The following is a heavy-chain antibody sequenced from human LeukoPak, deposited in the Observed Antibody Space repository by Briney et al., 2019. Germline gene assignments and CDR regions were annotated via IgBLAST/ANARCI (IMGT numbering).Heavy chain of an antibody. CDR3: ARGSYDSSDFEYFHH. J-gene: IGHJ1*01. CDR1: GYTFTGYY. CDR2: INPNSGGT. V-gene: IGHV1-2*02. Sequence: GASVKVSCKASGYTFTGYYMHWVRQAPGQGLEWMGWINPNSGGTNYVQKFQGRVTMTRDTSISTAYMELNRLRSDDTAVYYCARGSYDSSDFEYFHHWGQGTLVTVSS. D-gene: IGHD3-22*01.